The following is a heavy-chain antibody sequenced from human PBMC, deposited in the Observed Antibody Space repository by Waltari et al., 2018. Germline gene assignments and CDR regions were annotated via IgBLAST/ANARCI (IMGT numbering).Heavy chain of an antibody. D-gene: IGHD3-16*01. CDR1: GFTFSRYG. Sequence: QVQLVESGGGVVQPGRSLRLSCAASGFTFSRYGMHWVRQAPGKGLGWVSGTSYYGSQESYGDAVRGRFTISRDNSKDTLYLQLNRLGAEDTAVYYCAKDLGIALANLAYWGQGTLVTVSS. CDR2: TSYYGSQE. CDR3: AKDLGIALANLAY. V-gene: IGHV3-30*18. J-gene: IGHJ4*02.